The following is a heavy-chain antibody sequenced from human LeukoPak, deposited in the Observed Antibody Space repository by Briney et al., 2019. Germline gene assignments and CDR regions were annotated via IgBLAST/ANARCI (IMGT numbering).Heavy chain of an antibody. D-gene: IGHD5-18*01. Sequence: GGSLQISCKGSGYSFTSYWIGWVRQLPGKGLEWMGIIYPGDSDTRYSPSFQGQVTISADKSISTAYLQWSSLKASDTAMYYCARTVLAVDTAMAIDYWGQGTLVTVSS. CDR2: IYPGDSDT. CDR1: GYSFTSYW. V-gene: IGHV5-51*01. CDR3: ARTVLAVDTAMAIDY. J-gene: IGHJ4*02.